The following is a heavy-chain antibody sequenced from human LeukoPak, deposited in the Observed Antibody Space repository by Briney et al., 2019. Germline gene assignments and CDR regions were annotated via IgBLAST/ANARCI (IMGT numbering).Heavy chain of an antibody. D-gene: IGHD6-13*01. CDR1: GYTFTRYG. CDR3: ATTSIAAAGRNYYYYGMDV. V-gene: IGHV1-18*01. J-gene: IGHJ6*02. Sequence: APVKLSCKASGYTFTRYGTSWGRQAPGQGREWMGWISPYSSNTNYAKKRQGRVTMTTDTSTSTAYRELRSLRSDNTAVYYWATTSIAAAGRNYYYYGMDVWGQGTTVTVSS. CDR2: ISPYSSNT.